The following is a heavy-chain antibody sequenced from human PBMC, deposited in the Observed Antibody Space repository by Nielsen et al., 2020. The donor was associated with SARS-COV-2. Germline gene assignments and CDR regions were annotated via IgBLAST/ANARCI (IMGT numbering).Heavy chain of an antibody. CDR2: ISYEGSKK. D-gene: IGHD3-16*01. Sequence: LSLTCAASGFTFNNYGFYWVRQAPGKGLEWLASISYEGSKKYCADSLTGRFTVSRDTSKNTVYLQMNSLLVEDTAVYHCAKRRAVFMLTFGGEGAMDVWGQGTTVSVSS. J-gene: IGHJ6*02. V-gene: IGHV3-30*18. CDR1: GFTFNNYG. CDR3: AKRRAVFMLTFGGEGAMDV.